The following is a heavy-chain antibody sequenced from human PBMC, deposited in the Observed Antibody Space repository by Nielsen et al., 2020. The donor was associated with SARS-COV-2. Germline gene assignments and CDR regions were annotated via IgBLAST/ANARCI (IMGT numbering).Heavy chain of an antibody. D-gene: IGHD3-3*01. CDR2: IIPIFGTA. V-gene: IGHV1-69*01. CDR3: AIATFLYYDFWSGYSVNYYYYMDV. J-gene: IGHJ6*03. Sequence: WVRQAPGQGLEWMGGIIPIFGTANYAQKFQGRVTITADESTSTAYMELSSLRSEDTAVYYCAIATFLYYDFWSGYSVNYYYYMDVWGKGTTVTDSS.